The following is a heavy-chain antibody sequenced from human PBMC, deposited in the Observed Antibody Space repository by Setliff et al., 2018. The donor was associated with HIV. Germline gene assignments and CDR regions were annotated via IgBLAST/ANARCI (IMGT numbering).Heavy chain of an antibody. CDR3: ARAEGDAYNSLPYFDS. Sequence: KSSETLSLTCAVSGYSISSGHYWGWIRQPPGKGLEWIGFVYSTGSINYSPSFRGRLTISLDTSENQFSLHLTSVTAADTAVYYCARAEGDAYNSLPYFDSWGPGALVTVSS. CDR1: GYSISSGHY. J-gene: IGHJ4*02. CDR2: VYSTGSI. V-gene: IGHV4-38-2*01. D-gene: IGHD1-1*01.